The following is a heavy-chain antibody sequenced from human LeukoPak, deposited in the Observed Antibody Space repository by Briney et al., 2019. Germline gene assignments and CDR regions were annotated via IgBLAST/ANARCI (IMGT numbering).Heavy chain of an antibody. CDR3: AKDSGIAVAGIFDY. D-gene: IGHD6-19*01. V-gene: IGHV3-30*18. J-gene: IGHJ4*02. CDR1: GFTFSSYG. Sequence: GRSLRLSCAASGFTFSSYGMHWVRQAPGKGLEWVAVISYDGSNKYYADSVKGRFTISRDNSKNTLYLQMNSLRAGDTAVYYCAKDSGIAVAGIFDYWGQGTLVTVSS. CDR2: ISYDGSNK.